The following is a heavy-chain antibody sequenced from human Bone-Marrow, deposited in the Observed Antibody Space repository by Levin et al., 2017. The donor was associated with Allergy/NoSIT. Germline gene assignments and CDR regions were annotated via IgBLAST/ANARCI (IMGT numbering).Heavy chain of an antibody. J-gene: IGHJ5*02. V-gene: IGHV3-30*01. D-gene: IGHD6-19*01. CDR3: ARACFSTGCNPDLTAVVNWLDP. Sequence: RGESLKISCAASGFIFSNYAMHWVRQAPGKGLEWVAVMAYDGNEKQYADSVKGRFTISRDNLKNTLFLQMNSLTTEDTGVYYCARACFSTGCNPDLTAVVNWLDPWGQGTLVTVSS. CDR2: MAYDGNEK. CDR1: GFIFSNYA.